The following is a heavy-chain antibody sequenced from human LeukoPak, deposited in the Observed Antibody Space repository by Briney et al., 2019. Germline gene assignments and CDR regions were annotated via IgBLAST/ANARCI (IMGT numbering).Heavy chain of an antibody. D-gene: IGHD2-2*01. Sequence: SETLSLTCAVYGGSFSGYYWSWIRQPPGKGLEWIGEINHSGSTNYNPSLKSRVTISVDTSKNQFSLKLSSVTAADTAVYYCARALVVPYFDYWGQGTLVTVSS. V-gene: IGHV4-34*01. J-gene: IGHJ4*02. CDR2: INHSGST. CDR3: ARALVVPYFDY. CDR1: GGSFSGYY.